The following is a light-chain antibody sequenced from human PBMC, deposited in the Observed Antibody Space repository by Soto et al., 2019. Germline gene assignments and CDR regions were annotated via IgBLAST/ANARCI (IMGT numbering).Light chain of an antibody. Sequence: QSALTQPASVSGSPGQSITICCSGTSSDVGGYKYVSWYQQHPGKAPKLMIYEVSYRPSGVSNRFSGSKSGNTASLTISGLQAEDEADYYCSSYTTSNTLVFGTGTKVTVL. CDR2: EVS. J-gene: IGLJ1*01. V-gene: IGLV2-14*01. CDR3: SSYTTSNTLV. CDR1: SSDVGGYKY.